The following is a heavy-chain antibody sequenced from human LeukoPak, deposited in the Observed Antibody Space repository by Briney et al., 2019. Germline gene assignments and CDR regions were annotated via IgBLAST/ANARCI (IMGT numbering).Heavy chain of an antibody. D-gene: IGHD2-15*01. CDR1: GYSISRGFH. CDR2: IHYSGST. Sequence: SETLSLTCTVPGYSISRGFHWGWIRQPPGKGLEWIGNIHYSGSTYYKPSLKSRVTISVDTSKNQFSLKLSSVTAADTAIYYCASDAPGLLGYWGQGALVTVSS. V-gene: IGHV4-38-2*02. CDR3: ASDAPGLLGY. J-gene: IGHJ4*02.